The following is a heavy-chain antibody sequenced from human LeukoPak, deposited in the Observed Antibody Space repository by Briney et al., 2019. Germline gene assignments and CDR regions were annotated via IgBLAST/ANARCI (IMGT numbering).Heavy chain of an antibody. CDR2: ISWNSGSI. CDR3: AKDMVGYCSSTSCYGGPDY. Sequence: GRSLRLSCAASGFTFDDYAMHWVRQAPGKGLEWVSGISWNSGSIGYADSVKGRFTISRDNAKNSLYLQMNSLRAEDTALYYCAKDMVGYCSSTSCYGGPDYWGQGTLVTVSS. V-gene: IGHV3-9*01. D-gene: IGHD2-2*01. J-gene: IGHJ4*02. CDR1: GFTFDDYA.